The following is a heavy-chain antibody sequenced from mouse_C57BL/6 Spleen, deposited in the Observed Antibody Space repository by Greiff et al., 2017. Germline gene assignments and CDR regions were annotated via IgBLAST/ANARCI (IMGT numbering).Heavy chain of an antibody. CDR3: ARCEGSSGTAQATFAY. V-gene: IGHV1-82*01. D-gene: IGHD3-2*02. J-gene: IGHJ3*01. Sequence: QVQLQQSGPELVKPGASVKISCKASGYAFSSSWMNWVKQRPGKGLEWIGRIYPGDGDTNYNGKFKGKATLTADKSSSTAYMQLSSLTSEDSAVYFCARCEGSSGTAQATFAYWGQGTLVTVSA. CDR1: GYAFSSSW. CDR2: IYPGDGDT.